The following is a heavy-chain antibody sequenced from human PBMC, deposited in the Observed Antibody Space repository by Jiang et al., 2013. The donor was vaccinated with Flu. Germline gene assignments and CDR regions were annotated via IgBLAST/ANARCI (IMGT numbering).Heavy chain of an antibody. CDR2: INPNGGST. CDR1: GYTTNSYL. Sequence: GAEVKKPGASVKVSCMASGYTTNSYLIQWVRQAPGQGLEWVGIINPNGGSTNYAQKFQGRVTMTSDTSTSTVYMELSNLRSEDTAVYYCARDPRAATFNYWGQGTLVTVSS. CDR3: ARDPRAATFNY. V-gene: IGHV1-46*02. J-gene: IGHJ4*02. D-gene: IGHD2-15*01.